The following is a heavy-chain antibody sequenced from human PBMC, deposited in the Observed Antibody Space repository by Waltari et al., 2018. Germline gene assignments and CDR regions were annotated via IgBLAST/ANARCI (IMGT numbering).Heavy chain of an antibody. Sequence: QVQLVQSGAEVKKPGASVKVSCKVSGYTLTELSMHWVRQAPGKGLAWMGGFDPEEGATIDAQKCQGRVTMTEDTSTDTAYMELSSLRSEDTAVYYCATKLGSNYYYYGMDVWGQGTTVTVSS. CDR2: FDPEEGAT. J-gene: IGHJ6*02. D-gene: IGHD4-4*01. V-gene: IGHV1-24*01. CDR1: GYTLTELS. CDR3: ATKLGSNYYYYGMDV.